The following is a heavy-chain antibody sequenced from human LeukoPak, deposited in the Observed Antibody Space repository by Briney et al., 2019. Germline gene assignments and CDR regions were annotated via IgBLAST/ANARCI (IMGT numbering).Heavy chain of an antibody. Sequence: SVKVSCTASGGTFTIYAISWVRQAPGQGLEWMGRFIPILGIANYAQKFQGRVTITANKSTSTAYMELSSLRSEDTAVYYCAREARRIQLWFDYWGQGTLVTVSS. CDR1: GGTFTIYA. J-gene: IGHJ4*02. V-gene: IGHV1-69*04. CDR3: AREARRIQLWFDY. CDR2: FIPILGIA. D-gene: IGHD5-18*01.